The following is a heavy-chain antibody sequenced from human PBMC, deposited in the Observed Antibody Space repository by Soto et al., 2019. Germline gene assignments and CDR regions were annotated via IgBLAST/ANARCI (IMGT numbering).Heavy chain of an antibody. D-gene: IGHD2-2*01. V-gene: IGHV1-8*01. CDR1: GYTFTSHD. CDR2: MKPNSGHT. Sequence: QVQLVQSGAEVKKPGASVKVSCKASGYTFTSHDINWMRQDTGQGLEWMGWMKPNSGHTNYAQKFQGRVTMTRDTSINTASMELTNLRSEDTAIYYCASDMSTTWGQGTLVTVSS. J-gene: IGHJ4*02. CDR3: ASDMSTT.